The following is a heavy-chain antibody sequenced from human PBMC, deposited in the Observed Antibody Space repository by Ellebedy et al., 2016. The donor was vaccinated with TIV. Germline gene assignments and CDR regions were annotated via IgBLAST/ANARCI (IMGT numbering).Heavy chain of an antibody. V-gene: IGHV3-30-3*01. CDR2: VSFDVDKK. Sequence: PGGSLRLSCEASGFSFSNYAMHWVRQSPRKGLAWVAMVSFDVDKKFYLDSVKGRFTISRDNSKNTLYLDMNSVGVEDTAVYYCARDLTPYASGAGLSDSWGQGALVTVSS. CDR3: ARDLTPYASGAGLSDS. CDR1: GFSFSNYA. D-gene: IGHD2-2*01. J-gene: IGHJ4*02.